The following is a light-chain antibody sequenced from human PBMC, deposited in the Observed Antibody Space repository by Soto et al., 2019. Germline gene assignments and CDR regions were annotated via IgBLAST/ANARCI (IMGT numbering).Light chain of an antibody. J-gene: IGKJ4*01. CDR1: QSISNY. CDR2: DAS. V-gene: IGKV3-11*01. Sequence: EIVLTQSPGTLSLSPGERATLYCRASQSISNYLAWYQQKPGQAPRLLIYDASNRATGIPARFTGAGSGTDFSLTISSLEPEDFATYYCQQRSNWPLTFGGGTKVEIK. CDR3: QQRSNWPLT.